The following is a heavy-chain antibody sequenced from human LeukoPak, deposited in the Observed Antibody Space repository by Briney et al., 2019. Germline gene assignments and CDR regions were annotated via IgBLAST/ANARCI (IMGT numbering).Heavy chain of an antibody. CDR1: GFAFSGYG. V-gene: IGHV3-30*03. CDR3: ASPVFFDI. J-gene: IGHJ3*02. CDR2: ISYDGSNK. D-gene: IGHD1-14*01. Sequence: GGSLRLSCAASGFAFSGYGMHWVRQAPGKGLEWVAVISYDGSNKYYADSVKGRFTISRDNSKNTLYLQMNSLRAEDTAVYYCASPVFFDIWGQGTMVTVSS.